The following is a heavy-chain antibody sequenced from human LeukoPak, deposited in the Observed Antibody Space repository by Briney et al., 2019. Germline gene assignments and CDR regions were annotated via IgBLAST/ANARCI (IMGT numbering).Heavy chain of an antibody. V-gene: IGHV3-48*01. CDR2: ISSSSSTI. CDR3: ARDYYDSSGYYYGSHRFDP. D-gene: IGHD3-22*01. CDR1: GFTFSSYS. Sequence: GGSLRLSCAASGFTFSSYSMTWVRQAPGKGLERVSYISSSSSTIYYADSVEGRFTISRDNAKNSLYLQMNSLRAEDTAVYYCARDYYDSSGYYYGSHRFDPWGQGTLVTVSS. J-gene: IGHJ5*02.